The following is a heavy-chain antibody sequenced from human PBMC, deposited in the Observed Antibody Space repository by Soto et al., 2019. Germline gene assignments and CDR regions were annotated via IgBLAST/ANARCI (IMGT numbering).Heavy chain of an antibody. Sequence: EVQLLESGGGLVQPGGSLRLSCGASGFTYSTYAMSWVRQAPGKGLERVAGISDSGDRTYHADSVKGRLTISRDNSKNTLFLQMISLRVEDTATYYCAKWFGSDWSYFDYWGQGDLVIVSS. J-gene: IGHJ4*02. V-gene: IGHV3-23*01. CDR1: GFTYSTYA. D-gene: IGHD3-9*01. CDR3: AKWFGSDWSYFDY. CDR2: ISDSGDRT.